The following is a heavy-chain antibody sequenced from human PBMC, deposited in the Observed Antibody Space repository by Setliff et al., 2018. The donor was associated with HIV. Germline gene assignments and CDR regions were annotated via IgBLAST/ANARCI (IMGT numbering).Heavy chain of an antibody. J-gene: IGHJ1*01. CDR1: GGSISSYY. Sequence: SETLSLTCTVSGGSISSYYWSWIRQPPGKGLEWIGYIYTSGSTNYNPSLKSRVTISLDTSKNQFSLKLTSVTAADTAVYYCARESPSMSLDAWGQGTLVTVSS. CDR3: ARESPSMSLDA. V-gene: IGHV4-4*09. D-gene: IGHD3-10*02. CDR2: IYTSGST.